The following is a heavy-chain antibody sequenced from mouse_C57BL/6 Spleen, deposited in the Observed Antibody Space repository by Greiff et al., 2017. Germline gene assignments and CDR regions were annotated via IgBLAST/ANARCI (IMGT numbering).Heavy chain of an antibody. Sequence: EVQLVESGPVLVKPGASVKMSCKASGYTFTDYYMNWVKQSHGKSLEWIGGINPYNGGTSYNQKFKGKATLTVDKSSSTAYMELNSLTSEDSAVYYCARRYGSSYWYFDVWGTGTTVTVSS. J-gene: IGHJ1*03. CDR2: INPYNGGT. CDR1: GYTFTDYY. CDR3: ARRYGSSYWYFDV. V-gene: IGHV1-19*01. D-gene: IGHD1-1*01.